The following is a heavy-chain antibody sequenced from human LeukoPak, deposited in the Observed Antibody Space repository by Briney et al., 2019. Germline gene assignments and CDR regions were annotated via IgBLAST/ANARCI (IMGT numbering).Heavy chain of an antibody. D-gene: IGHD5-24*01. Sequence: SETLSLTCTVSGGSISSYYWSWIRQPPGKGLEWIGYIYYSGGTNYNPSLKSRVTISVDTSRNQFSLQLSSVTAADTAVYYCARGVEDSLKAVGYFDLWGRGTLVTVSS. CDR3: ARGVEDSLKAVGYFDL. J-gene: IGHJ2*01. CDR2: IYYSGGT. CDR1: GGSISSYY. V-gene: IGHV4-59*01.